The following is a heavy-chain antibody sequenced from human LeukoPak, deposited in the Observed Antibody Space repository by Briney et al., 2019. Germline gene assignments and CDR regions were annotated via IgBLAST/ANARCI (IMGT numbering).Heavy chain of an antibody. D-gene: IGHD3-16*01. Sequence: PSETLSLTCAVYGGSFSGYYWSWIRQPPGKGLEWIGEINHSGSTNYNPSLKSRVTISVDTSKNQFSLKLSSVTAADTAVYYCARGLGRPVDYWGQGTLVTVSS. J-gene: IGHJ4*02. V-gene: IGHV4-34*01. CDR2: INHSGST. CDR1: GGSFSGYY. CDR3: ARGLGRPVDY.